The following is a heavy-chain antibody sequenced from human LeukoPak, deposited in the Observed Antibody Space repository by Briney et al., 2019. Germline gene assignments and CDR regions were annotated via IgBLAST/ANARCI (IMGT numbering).Heavy chain of an antibody. J-gene: IGHJ4*02. Sequence: GGSLRLSCAASGFTFRSYAMNWVRQAPGKGLEWVASISSDSSYIYYADSVRGRFTISRDNAKNSLYLQMNSLRAEDTAVYYCARVRGEYWGQGTLVTVSS. CDR3: ARVRGEY. CDR2: ISSDSSYI. CDR1: GFTFRSYA. V-gene: IGHV3-21*01. D-gene: IGHD3-10*01.